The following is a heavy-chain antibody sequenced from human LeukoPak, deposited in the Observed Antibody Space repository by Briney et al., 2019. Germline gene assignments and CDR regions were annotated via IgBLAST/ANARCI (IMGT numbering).Heavy chain of an antibody. D-gene: IGHD3-9*01. J-gene: IGHJ6*03. V-gene: IGHV7-4-1*02. CDR3: ARGILTYDILTGSSYYYYYMDV. CDR2: INTNTGNP. Sequence: ASVKVSCKASGYTFTNYAMNWVRQAPGQGLEWMGWINTNTGNPTYAQGFTGRFVFSLDTSVSTAYLQISSLKAEDTAVYYCARGILTYDILTGSSYYYYYMDVWGKGTTVTVSS. CDR1: GYTFTNYA.